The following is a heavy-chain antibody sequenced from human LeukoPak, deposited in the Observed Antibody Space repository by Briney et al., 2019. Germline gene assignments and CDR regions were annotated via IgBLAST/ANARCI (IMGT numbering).Heavy chain of an antibody. CDR3: ARSPRTGDFDY. Sequence: SVKVSCKASGGTFSSYAISWVRQAPGQGLEWMGRIIPMFDTTNYAQKFQGRVTITTDESTSTAYMELRSLRSDDTAVYYCARSPRTGDFDYWGQGTLVTVSS. CDR1: GGTFSSYA. CDR2: IIPMFDTT. J-gene: IGHJ4*02. V-gene: IGHV1-69*05. D-gene: IGHD7-27*01.